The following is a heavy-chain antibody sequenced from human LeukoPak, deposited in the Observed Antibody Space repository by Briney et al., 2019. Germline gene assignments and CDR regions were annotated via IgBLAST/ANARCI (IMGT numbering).Heavy chain of an antibody. CDR1: GFTFSSYW. CDR2: ISSSGSTI. V-gene: IGHV3-48*04. Sequence: QPGRSLRLSCAASGFTFSSYWMHWVRQAPGKGLEWVSYISSSGSTIYYADSVKGRFTISRDNAKNSLYLQMNSLRAEDTAVYYCAELGITMIGGVWGKGTTVTISS. CDR3: AELGITMIGGV. D-gene: IGHD3-10*02. J-gene: IGHJ6*04.